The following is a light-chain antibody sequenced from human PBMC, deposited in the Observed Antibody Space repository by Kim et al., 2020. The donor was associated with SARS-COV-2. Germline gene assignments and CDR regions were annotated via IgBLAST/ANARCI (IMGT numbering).Light chain of an antibody. J-gene: IGKJ5*01. CDR2: DAS. Sequence: SPEERATLSCRASQSVRNGYLAWYQQKPGQAPRLLIYDASSRATGIPDRFSGSRSGTDFTLTISRLEPEDFAVYYCQQYTGSPITFGQGTRLEIK. CDR1: QSVRNGY. V-gene: IGKV3-20*01. CDR3: QQYTGSPIT.